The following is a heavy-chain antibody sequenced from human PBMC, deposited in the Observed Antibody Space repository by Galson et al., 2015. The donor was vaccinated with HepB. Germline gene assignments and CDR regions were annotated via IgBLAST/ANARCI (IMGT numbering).Heavy chain of an antibody. D-gene: IGHD6-19*01. CDR3: TPQAVADTADY. V-gene: IGHV3-23*01. Sequence: SLRLSCAASGFTFSGYSMTWLRQAPGKGLEWVSTIGVGGDTYYSDSVKGRFTISRDNSKNTLHLQMHSLRGEDTALYYCTPQAVADTADYRGQGTLVTVSS. J-gene: IGHJ4*02. CDR2: IGVGGDT. CDR1: GFTFSGYS.